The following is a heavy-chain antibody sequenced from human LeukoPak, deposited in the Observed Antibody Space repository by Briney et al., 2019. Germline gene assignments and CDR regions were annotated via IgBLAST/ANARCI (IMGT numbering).Heavy chain of an antibody. V-gene: IGHV3-30*04. D-gene: IGHD6-19*01. Sequence: GGSLRLSCAASGFTFTTFPMHWVRQPPGKGLEWVAVISYDGTDKYYADSVKGRFTISRDNSKSTLYLQMDSLRAEDTAVYYCASPNSMAGTHYFHYWGQGTLVTVSS. CDR2: ISYDGTDK. CDR3: ASPNSMAGTHYFHY. CDR1: GFTFTTFP. J-gene: IGHJ4*02.